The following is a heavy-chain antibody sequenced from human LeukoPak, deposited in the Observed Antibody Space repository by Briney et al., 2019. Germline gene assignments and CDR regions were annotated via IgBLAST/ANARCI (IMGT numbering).Heavy chain of an antibody. CDR2: ISAYNGNT. CDR1: GYTFTSYG. J-gene: IGHJ4*02. V-gene: IGHV1-18*01. Sequence: ASVKVSCKASGYTFTSYGISWVRQAPGQGLEWMGWISAYNGNTNYAQKFQGRVTMTTDTSTSTAYMELRSLRSDDTAVYYCARDQERWLSHGVRNWGQGTLVTVSS. D-gene: IGHD5-24*01. CDR3: ARDQERWLSHGVRN.